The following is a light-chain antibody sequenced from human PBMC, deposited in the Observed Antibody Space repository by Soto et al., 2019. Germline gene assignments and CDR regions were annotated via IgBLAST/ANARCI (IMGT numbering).Light chain of an antibody. CDR1: QTISSW. V-gene: IGKV1-5*01. J-gene: IGKJ1*01. Sequence: DIQRTQSRSSVYGAGGGRVSISCRASQTISSWLAWYQQKPGKAPDLLIYDASRLAGGVPSRFSGSESGTEFTLTIGSLQPDDFATYFCQQYYNYSTFGQGTKVDIK. CDR2: DAS. CDR3: QQYYNYST.